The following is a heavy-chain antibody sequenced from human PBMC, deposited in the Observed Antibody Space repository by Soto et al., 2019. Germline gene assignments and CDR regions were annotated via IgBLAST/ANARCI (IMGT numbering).Heavy chain of an antibody. CDR1: GFTVNSNY. J-gene: IGHJ6*02. Sequence: EVQVLATGGGLIQPGGSLRLSCAASGFTVNSNYMSWVRQAPGEGLQWVSITNTGGTTYYADSVKGRFTVSRDNSKNTLDLEMNSLTAIDRVVDYGPKGDGSSLAVWGQGTTVSVSS. CDR2: TNTGGTT. D-gene: IGHD1-26*01. CDR3: PKGDGSSLAV. V-gene: IGHV3-53*02.